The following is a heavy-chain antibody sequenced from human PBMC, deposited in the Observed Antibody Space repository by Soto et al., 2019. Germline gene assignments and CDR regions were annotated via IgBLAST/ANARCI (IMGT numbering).Heavy chain of an antibody. Sequence: QITLKESGPTLMKPTQTLTLTCTFSGFSLSTRGVGVAWIRQPPGKALEWLALIFWDDDKWYNPSLKSRLTITXDTXKNQVVLIMTNMDPVDTATYYCAHRPRGYAYYFDFWGQGTLVTVSS. J-gene: IGHJ4*02. V-gene: IGHV2-5*02. D-gene: IGHD5-12*01. CDR3: AHRPRGYAYYFDF. CDR1: GFSLSTRGVG. CDR2: IFWDDDK.